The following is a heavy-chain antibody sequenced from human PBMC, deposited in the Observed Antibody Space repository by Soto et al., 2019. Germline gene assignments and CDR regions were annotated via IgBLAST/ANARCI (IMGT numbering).Heavy chain of an antibody. Sequence: SETLSLTCSVSGASISTGDSYWSWIRQPPGKGLEWIGCSHNSGSTHYNPSLRGRVTMSVDTSKNQFSLKLSSVTATDTAVYFCAREIRYCTNGVCHAYGMDVWGQGTTVTVSS. D-gene: IGHD2-8*01. CDR1: GASISTGDSY. CDR2: SHNSGST. CDR3: AREIRYCTNGVCHAYGMDV. J-gene: IGHJ6*02. V-gene: IGHV4-30-4*01.